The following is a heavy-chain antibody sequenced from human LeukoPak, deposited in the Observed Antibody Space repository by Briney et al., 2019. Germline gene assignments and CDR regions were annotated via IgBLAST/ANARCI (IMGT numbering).Heavy chain of an antibody. D-gene: IGHD3-10*01. V-gene: IGHV3-74*01. CDR2: INSDGSST. CDR1: GFTFRSYW. J-gene: IGHJ5*02. CDR3: ARDMFSASGGP. Sequence: GGSLRLSCAASGFTFRSYWMHWVRQAPGKGLVWVSRINSDGSSTTYAESVKGRFTISRDNAKNTLYLQMDSLRAEDTAVYYCARDMFSASGGPWGQGTLVTVSS.